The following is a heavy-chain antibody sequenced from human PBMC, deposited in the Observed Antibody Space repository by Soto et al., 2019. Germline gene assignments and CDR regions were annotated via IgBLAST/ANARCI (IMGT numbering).Heavy chain of an antibody. J-gene: IGHJ4*02. CDR1: GGSLSTYY. V-gene: IGHV4-4*07. CDR2: IHTSGST. CDR3: ARANDLSPSE. Sequence: KPSETLSLTCTVSGGSLSTYYWSWIRQPAGKGLEWIGRIHTSGSTNYNPSLRSRVTMSVDTSKNQFSLKLSSVTAADTAVYYCARANDLSPSEWGQGTLVTVSS.